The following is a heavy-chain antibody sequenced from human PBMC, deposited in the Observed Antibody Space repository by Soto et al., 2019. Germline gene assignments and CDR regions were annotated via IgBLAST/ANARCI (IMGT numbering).Heavy chain of an antibody. CDR3: AREEGRFLEWLLFY. D-gene: IGHD3-3*01. V-gene: IGHV1-18*01. Sequence: ASVKVSCKASGYTFTSYGISWVRQAPGQGLEWMGWISAYNGNTNYAQKLQGRVTMTTDTSTSTAYMELRSLRSDDTAVYYCAREEGRFLEWLLFYWGQGTLVTVSS. J-gene: IGHJ4*02. CDR2: ISAYNGNT. CDR1: GYTFTSYG.